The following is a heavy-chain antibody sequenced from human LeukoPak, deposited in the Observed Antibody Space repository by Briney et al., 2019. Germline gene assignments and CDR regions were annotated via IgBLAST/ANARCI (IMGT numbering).Heavy chain of an antibody. D-gene: IGHD5-18*01. CDR3: VRSAIPLYSYGLHFDY. CDR1: GFTFSSYA. V-gene: IGHV3-30-3*01. CDR2: ISYDGSNK. J-gene: IGHJ4*02. Sequence: GRSLRLSCAASGFTFSSYAMHWVRQAPGKGLEWVAVISYDGSNKYYADSVKGRFTISRDNSKNTLYLQMNSLRAEDTAVYYCVRSAIPLYSYGLHFDYWGQGTLVTVSS.